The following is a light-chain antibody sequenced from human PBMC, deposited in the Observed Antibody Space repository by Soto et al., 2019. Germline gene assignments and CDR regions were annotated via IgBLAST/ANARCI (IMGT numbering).Light chain of an antibody. J-gene: IGLJ3*02. V-gene: IGLV2-23*01. CDR3: CSYAGSTSWV. CDR2: EGT. CDR1: SSDVGSYNL. Sequence: QSALTQPASVSGSPGQSITISCTGTSSDVGSYNLVSWYQQHPGKAPKLIIYEYEGTKWPSGVSNRFSGSKSGNTASLTISGLQAEDEADYYCCSYAGSTSWVFGGGTKLTVL.